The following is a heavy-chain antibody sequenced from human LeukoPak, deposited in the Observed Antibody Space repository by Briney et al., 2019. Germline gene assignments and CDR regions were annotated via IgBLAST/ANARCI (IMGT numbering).Heavy chain of an antibody. CDR1: GITFNTYW. CDR2: INQDGGEK. CDR3: TTFYTRLTDY. J-gene: IGHJ4*02. Sequence: GGSLRLSCAASGITFNTYWLSWVRQAPGKGLEWLATINQDGGEKYYVDSVKGRFTISRDNAKNSLFQQMNSLRAGDTAVYYCTTFYTRLTDYWGQGTLVTVSS. V-gene: IGHV3-7*05. D-gene: IGHD2/OR15-2a*01.